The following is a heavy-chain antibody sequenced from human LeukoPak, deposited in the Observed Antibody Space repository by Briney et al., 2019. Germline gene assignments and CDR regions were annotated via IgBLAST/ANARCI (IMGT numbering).Heavy chain of an antibody. CDR3: ARSSSGWASFDY. CDR1: GYSISSGYY. D-gene: IGHD6-19*01. Sequence: SETLSLTCTVSGYSISSGYYWGWIRQPPGKGLEWIGSIYHSGSTYYNPSLKSRVTISVDTSKNQFSLKLSSVTAADTAVYYCARSSSGWASFDYWGQGTLVTVSS. V-gene: IGHV4-38-2*02. J-gene: IGHJ4*02. CDR2: IYHSGST.